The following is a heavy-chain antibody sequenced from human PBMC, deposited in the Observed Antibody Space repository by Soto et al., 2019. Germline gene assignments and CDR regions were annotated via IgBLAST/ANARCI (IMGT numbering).Heavy chain of an antibody. J-gene: IGHJ4*02. CDR1: GYTFTSYD. D-gene: IGHD3-16*02. CDR2: INPNTGYT. V-gene: IGHV1-8*01. Sequence: ASVKVSCKASGYTFTSYDINWVRQATGQGLEWMGWINPNTGYTDYAQKFQDRVTMTGNTSITTAYMELSSLRSEDPAVYYCVRGEVMIRCGDGSVIDYWGQGSPVTIAS. CDR3: VRGEVMIRCGDGSVIDY.